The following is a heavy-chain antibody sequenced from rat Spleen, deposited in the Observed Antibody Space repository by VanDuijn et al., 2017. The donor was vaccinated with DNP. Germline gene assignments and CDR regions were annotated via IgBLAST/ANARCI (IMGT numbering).Heavy chain of an antibody. V-gene: IGHV3-1*01. D-gene: IGHD1-1*01. CDR2: INFSGST. J-gene: IGHJ3*01. CDR3: ARWDHYIGFAY. Sequence: EVQLQESGPGLVKPSQSLSLTCSVTGYSITSNYWDWIRKFPGNKMEWIGHINFSGSTNYNPSLKSRISITRDTSKNQFFLQLNSVTAEDTATYYCARWDHYIGFAYWGQGTLVTVSS. CDR1: GYSITSNY.